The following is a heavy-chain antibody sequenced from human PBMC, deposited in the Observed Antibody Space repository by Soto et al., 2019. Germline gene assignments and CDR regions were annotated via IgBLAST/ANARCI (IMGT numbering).Heavy chain of an antibody. J-gene: IGHJ5*02. CDR2: TYYSGST. CDR3: ARLESYCSGGSCTEFDP. Sequence: SETLSLTCTVSGGSISSYYWSWIRQPPGKGLEWIGYTYYSGSTNYNPSLKSRVTISVDTSKNQFSLKLSSVTAADTAVYYCARLESYCSGGSCTEFDPWGQGTLVTVSS. V-gene: IGHV4-59*08. CDR1: GGSISSYY. D-gene: IGHD2-15*01.